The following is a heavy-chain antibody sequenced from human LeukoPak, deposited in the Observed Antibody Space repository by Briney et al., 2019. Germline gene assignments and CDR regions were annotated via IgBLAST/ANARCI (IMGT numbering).Heavy chain of an antibody. J-gene: IGHJ4*02. CDR3: ARDYCSNPTCHRREFDY. D-gene: IGHD2-2*01. Sequence: PSETLSLTCTVSGGSISSYYWNWIRQPAGKGLEWIGRIYSSGSTNYNPSLKSRVTMSVDTSKNQFSLKLSSVTAADTAVYYCARDYCSNPTCHRREFDYWGQGTLVTVSS. CDR2: IYSSGST. V-gene: IGHV4-4*07. CDR1: GGSISSYY.